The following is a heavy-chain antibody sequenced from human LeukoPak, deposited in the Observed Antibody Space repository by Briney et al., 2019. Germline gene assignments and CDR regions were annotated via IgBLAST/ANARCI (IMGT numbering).Heavy chain of an antibody. J-gene: IGHJ4*02. CDR2: INHSGST. D-gene: IGHD6-13*01. V-gene: IGHV4-34*01. CDR1: GWSFSAYY. CDR3: ARVGSSWYFSNFDY. Sequence: TETLSLTCAVSGWSFSAYYWSWIRQPPGKGLEWIGEINHSGSTNYNPSLKSRVTMSVDTSKNQFSLKLSSVTAADTAVYYCARVGSSWYFSNFDYWGQGTLVTVSS.